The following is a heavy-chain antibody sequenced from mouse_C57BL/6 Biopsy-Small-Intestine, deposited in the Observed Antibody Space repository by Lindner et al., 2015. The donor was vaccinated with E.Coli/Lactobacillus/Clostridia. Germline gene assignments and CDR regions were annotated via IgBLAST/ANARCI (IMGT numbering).Heavy chain of an antibody. Sequence: VQLQESGGGLVKPGGSLKFSCAASGFTFSDYGMHWVRQAPEKGLEWVAYIDSGSTTIYYADTLRGRFTISRDNAKNTLFLQMTSLRSEDTAMYYCSRGTGRGFDYWGQGTTLTVSS. CDR1: GFTFSDYG. V-gene: IGHV5-17*01. CDR3: SRGTGRGFDY. CDR2: IDSGSTTI. J-gene: IGHJ2*01. D-gene: IGHD4-1*01.